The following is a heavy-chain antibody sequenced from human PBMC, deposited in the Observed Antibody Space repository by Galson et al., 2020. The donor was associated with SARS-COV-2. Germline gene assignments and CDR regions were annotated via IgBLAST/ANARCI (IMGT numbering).Heavy chain of an antibody. CDR1: GYTLTELS. D-gene: IGHD6-13*01. Sequence: ASVKVSCKVPGYTLTELSMHWVRQAPGKGLEWMGGFDPEDGETIYAQKFQGRVTMTEDTSTDTAYMELSSLRSEDTAVYYCATGSAAAGKVLGWFDPRGQGTLVTVSS. CDR3: ATGSAAAGKVLGWFDP. CDR2: FDPEDGET. J-gene: IGHJ5*02. V-gene: IGHV1-24*01.